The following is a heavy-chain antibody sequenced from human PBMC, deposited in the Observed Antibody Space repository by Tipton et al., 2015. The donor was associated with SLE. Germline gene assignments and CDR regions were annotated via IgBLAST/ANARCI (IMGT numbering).Heavy chain of an antibody. CDR2: IYSGGST. Sequence: LRLSCAASGFTVSSNYMSWVRQAPGKGLEWVSVIYSGGSTYYNPSLKSRVTISVDTSKNQFSLKLSSVTAADTAVYYCARQSGELLWFGELLYYFDYWGQGTLVTVSS. D-gene: IGHD3-10*01. J-gene: IGHJ4*02. V-gene: IGHV4-4*08. CDR3: ARQSGELLWFGELLYYFDY. CDR1: GFTVSSNY.